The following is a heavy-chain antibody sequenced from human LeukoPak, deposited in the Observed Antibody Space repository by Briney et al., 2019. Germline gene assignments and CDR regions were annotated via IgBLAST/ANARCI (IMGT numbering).Heavy chain of an antibody. D-gene: IGHD1-26*01. CDR3: AKGGKWDVTPFDY. J-gene: IGHJ4*02. CDR1: GFTFSTYA. V-gene: IGHV3-23*01. CDR2: ISGGGGST. Sequence: GGSLRLSCAASGFTFSTYAMTWVRQAPGKGLEWVSAISGGGGSTYYADSVKGRFTISRDNSKNTLYLQVNSLRAEDTAVYYCAKGGKWDVTPFDYWGQGTLVTVSS.